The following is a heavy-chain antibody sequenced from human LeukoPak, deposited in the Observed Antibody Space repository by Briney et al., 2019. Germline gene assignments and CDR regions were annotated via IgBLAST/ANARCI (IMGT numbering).Heavy chain of an antibody. V-gene: IGHV1-2*02. CDR2: INSNSGGT. CDR1: GYTFTGHY. Sequence: PGASVKVSCKASGYTFTGHYMHWVRQAPGQGLEWMGWINSNSGGTNYAQKFQGRVTMTRDTSISTAYMELSRLRSDDTAVYYCARDSGYCSGGSCLLWYFDLWGRGTLVTVSS. D-gene: IGHD2-15*01. CDR3: ARDSGYCSGGSCLLWYFDL. J-gene: IGHJ2*01.